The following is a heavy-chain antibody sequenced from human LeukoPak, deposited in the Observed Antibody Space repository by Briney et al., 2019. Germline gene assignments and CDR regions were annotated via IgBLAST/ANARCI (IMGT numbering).Heavy chain of an antibody. CDR1: GFTFSSYA. CDR3: ARDLAYGSGTNTVMGY. V-gene: IGHV3-30-3*01. CDR2: ISYDGNNK. D-gene: IGHD3-10*01. Sequence: GRSLRLSCAASGFTFSSYAMHWVRQAPGKGLEWVAVISYDGNNKYYAASVKCRFTSSRDNSKNTLYLQMNSLRTEDTAVYFCARDLAYGSGTNTVMGYWGQGTLVTVSS. J-gene: IGHJ4*02.